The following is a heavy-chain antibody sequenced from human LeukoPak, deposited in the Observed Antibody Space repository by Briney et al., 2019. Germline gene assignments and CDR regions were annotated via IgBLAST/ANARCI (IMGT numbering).Heavy chain of an antibody. Sequence: PGGSLRLSCAASGFTFSTYAMSWVRQAPGKRLEWVSTITTSDGNTYYADSVKGRFTVSRDNSKNTLFLQMNSLRAEDTAVYYCAKDGGLWVSAHWGDSWGRGTLVTVSS. D-gene: IGHD7-27*01. J-gene: IGHJ4*02. CDR3: AKDGGLWVSAHWGDS. V-gene: IGHV3-23*01. CDR1: GFTFSTYA. CDR2: ITTSDGNT.